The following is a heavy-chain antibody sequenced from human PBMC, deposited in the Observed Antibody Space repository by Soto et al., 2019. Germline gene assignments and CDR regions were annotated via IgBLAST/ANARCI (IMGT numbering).Heavy chain of an antibody. CDR1: GGSISSSSYY. CDR2: IYYSGST. Sequence: SETLSLTCTVSGGSISSSSYYWGWIRQPPGKGLEWIGSIYYSGSTYYNPSLKSRVTISVDTSKNQFSLKLSSVTAADTAVYYCARQGGYGDFPTFKYYYYYYMDVWGKGTTVTVSS. J-gene: IGHJ6*03. V-gene: IGHV4-39*01. D-gene: IGHD4-17*01. CDR3: ARQGGYGDFPTFKYYYYYYMDV.